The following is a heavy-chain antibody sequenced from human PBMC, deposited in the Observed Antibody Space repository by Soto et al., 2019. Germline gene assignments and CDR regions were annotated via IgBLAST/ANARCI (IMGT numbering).Heavy chain of an antibody. V-gene: IGHV3-53*02. CDR3: ARVMITFGGVIGNDAFDI. D-gene: IGHD3-16*02. Sequence: EVQLVETGGGLIQPGGSLRLSCAASGFTVSSNYMSWVRQAPGKGLEWVSVIYSGGSTYYEDSVKGRFTISRDNSKNTLYLQMNSLRAEDTAVYYCARVMITFGGVIGNDAFDIWGQGTMVTVSS. CDR1: GFTVSSNY. J-gene: IGHJ3*02. CDR2: IYSGGST.